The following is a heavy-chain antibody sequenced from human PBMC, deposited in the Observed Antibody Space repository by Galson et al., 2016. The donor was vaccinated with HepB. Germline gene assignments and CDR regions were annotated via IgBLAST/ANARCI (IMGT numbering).Heavy chain of an antibody. CDR2: INTNRGAT. Sequence: SVKVSCKASGYTFTTYGISWVRQAPGLGLEWMGWINTNRGATIYAQKFQDRVTMTRDTSINTAYMELSGLRSDDTAVYYCARDDNYDTSDFWGQGTLVTVSS. J-gene: IGHJ4*02. CDR3: ARDDNYDTSDF. V-gene: IGHV1-2*02. CDR1: GYTFTTYG. D-gene: IGHD3-22*01.